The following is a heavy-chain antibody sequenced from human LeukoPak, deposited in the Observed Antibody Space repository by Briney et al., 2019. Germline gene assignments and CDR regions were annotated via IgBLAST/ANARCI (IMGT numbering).Heavy chain of an antibody. D-gene: IGHD6-19*01. J-gene: IGHJ5*02. Sequence: PGGSLRLSCAASGFTFSSYAMHWVRQAPGKGLEWVAVISYDGSNKYYADSVKGRFTISRDNSKNTLYLQMNSPRAEDTAVYYCAREASEYSSGWYWFDPWGQGTLVTVSS. CDR1: GFTFSSYA. CDR3: AREASEYSSGWYWFDP. CDR2: ISYDGSNK. V-gene: IGHV3-30-3*01.